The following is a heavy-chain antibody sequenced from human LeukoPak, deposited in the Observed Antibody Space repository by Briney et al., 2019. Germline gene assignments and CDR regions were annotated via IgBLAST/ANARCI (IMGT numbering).Heavy chain of an antibody. CDR2: IYTSGST. J-gene: IGHJ4*02. CDR3: AKGYFGY. V-gene: IGHV4-61*02. Sequence: SQTLSLTCTVSGGSISSGSYYWSWIRQPAGKGLEWIGRIYTSGSTNYNPSLKSRVTISVDTSKNQLSLKLSSVTAADSAVYYCAKGYFGYWGQGTLVTLSS. CDR1: GGSISSGSYY.